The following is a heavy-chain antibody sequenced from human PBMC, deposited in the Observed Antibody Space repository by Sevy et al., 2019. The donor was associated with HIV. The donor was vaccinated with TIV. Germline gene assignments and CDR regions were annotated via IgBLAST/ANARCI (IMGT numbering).Heavy chain of an antibody. CDR1: GFTFGCCA. V-gene: IGHV3-23*01. Sequence: GGSLRLSCEASGFTFGCCAMTWVRQTPGKGLEWVSTIGGSGTSTFYADSVRGRFIISRDNSKNTLFLQMNSLRAEDTAVYFCAKRGNYDSRYWYFDLWGRGPLVTVSS. CDR2: IGGSGTST. CDR3: AKRGNYDSRYWYFDL. J-gene: IGHJ2*01. D-gene: IGHD3-22*01.